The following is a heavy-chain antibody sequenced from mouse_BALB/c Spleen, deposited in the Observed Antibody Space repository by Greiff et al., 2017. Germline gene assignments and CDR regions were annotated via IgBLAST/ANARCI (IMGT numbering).Heavy chain of an antibody. CDR1: GFTFSSYG. CDR3: AGDPPHYYGSLYFDY. D-gene: IGHD1-1*01. V-gene: IGHV5-6-3*01. J-gene: IGHJ2*01. CDR2: INSNGGST. Sequence: EVQRVESGGGLVQPGGSLKLSCAASGFTFSSYGMSWVRQTPDKRLELVATINSNGGSTYYPDSVKGRFTISRDNAKNTLYLQMSSLKSEDTAMYYCAGDPPHYYGSLYFDYWGQGTTLTVSS.